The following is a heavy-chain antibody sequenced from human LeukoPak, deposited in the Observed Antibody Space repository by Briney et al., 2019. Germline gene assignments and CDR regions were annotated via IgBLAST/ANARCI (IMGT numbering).Heavy chain of an antibody. J-gene: IGHJ6*02. CDR2: ISYDGSDK. CDR3: AKDERYCSSISCPNYYYYYGMDV. Sequence: VRCLRLSCAPSGFTLSGYGMHWVRQAPAKGLEWVALISYDGSDKHYADSVKGRFTNSRDNSKNTMYLHMNSLRAEDTAVYYCAKDERYCSSISCPNYYYYYGMDVWGQGTTITVSS. V-gene: IGHV3-30*18. CDR1: GFTLSGYG. D-gene: IGHD2-2*01.